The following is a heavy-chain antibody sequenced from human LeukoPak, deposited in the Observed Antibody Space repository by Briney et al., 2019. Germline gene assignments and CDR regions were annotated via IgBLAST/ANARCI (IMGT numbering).Heavy chain of an antibody. Sequence: PGGSLRLSCAVSGFTVSSNYMNWVRQAPGKGLGWVGRLRSKPDGGTTDYAAPVKGRFTISRDDSKNTLFLQMNSLKTEDSAVYYCTAIESRSWSADWYFDLWGRGTLVTVSS. CDR2: LRSKPDGGTT. D-gene: IGHD6-13*01. CDR3: TAIESRSWSADWYFDL. J-gene: IGHJ2*01. V-gene: IGHV3-15*01. CDR1: GFTVSSNY.